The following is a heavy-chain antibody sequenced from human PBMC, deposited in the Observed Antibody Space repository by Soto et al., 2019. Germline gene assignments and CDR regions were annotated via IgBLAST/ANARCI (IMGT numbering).Heavy chain of an antibody. Sequence: QVQLVQSGAEVKKPGSSVKVSCKASGGTFSSYAFSWVRQAPGQGLEWMGGIIPMFDTANYAQKFQDRVTISADESTSTAYMALSSLTSEDTAVFSCARSLTYYYETSGYYLGNIWGQGTLVTVSS. D-gene: IGHD3-22*01. CDR1: GGTFSSYA. J-gene: IGHJ4*02. V-gene: IGHV1-69*01. CDR2: IIPMFDTA. CDR3: ARSLTYYYETSGYYLGNI.